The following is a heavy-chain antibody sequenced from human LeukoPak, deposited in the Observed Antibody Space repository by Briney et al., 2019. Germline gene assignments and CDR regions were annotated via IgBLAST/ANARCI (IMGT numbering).Heavy chain of an antibody. CDR3: ARDLGYGDYAFDY. J-gene: IGHJ4*02. CDR1: GATFSSYA. D-gene: IGHD4-17*01. CDR2: VIPILGIA. V-gene: IGHV1-69*04. Sequence: AASVKVSCKASGATFSSYAISWVRQAPGQGLGWMGRVIPILGIANYAQKFQGRVTMTTDTSTSTAYMELRSPRSDDTAMYYCARDLGYGDYAFDYWGQGTLVTVSS.